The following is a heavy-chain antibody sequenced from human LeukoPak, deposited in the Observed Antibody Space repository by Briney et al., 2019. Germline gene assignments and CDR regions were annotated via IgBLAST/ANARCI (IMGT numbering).Heavy chain of an antibody. CDR3: ATLGYCSSTSCHGRGYYYMDV. V-gene: IGHV1-69*13. Sequence: ASVKVSCKASGGTFSSYAFSWVRQAPGQGLEWMGGIIPIFGTANYAQKFQGRVTITADESTRTAYIELRSLRSEDTAVYYCATLGYCSSTSCHGRGYYYMDVWGKGTTVTVSS. CDR2: IIPIFGTA. CDR1: GGTFSSYA. D-gene: IGHD2-2*01. J-gene: IGHJ6*03.